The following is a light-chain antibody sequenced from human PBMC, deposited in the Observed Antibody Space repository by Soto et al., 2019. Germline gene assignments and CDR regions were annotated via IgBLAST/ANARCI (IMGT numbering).Light chain of an antibody. J-gene: IGKJ3*01. Sequence: EVVLTQFPNTLSLSPGERATLSCRASQSLNSNFLVWYQQKPGQAPRLLISSTSHRATGIPDRFSGSGSGTDFTLTISRLDPEDFAVYSGHQAGISPLTFGPGTKVDIK. CDR3: HQAGISPLT. V-gene: IGKV3-20*01. CDR1: QSLNSNF. CDR2: STS.